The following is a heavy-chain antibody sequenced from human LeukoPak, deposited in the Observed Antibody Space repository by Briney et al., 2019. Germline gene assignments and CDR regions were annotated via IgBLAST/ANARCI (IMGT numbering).Heavy chain of an antibody. D-gene: IGHD6-6*01. V-gene: IGHV1-2*02. Sequence: ASLKLSCKVSGYTFTGYYMHWVRQGPRQGLGWVGWINLNSGGTNYAQKFQGRVTMTRDTSISTAYMELSRLRSDDTAVYYCARAGSYSRSSDYYYYYMVVWGKGTTVTVSS. CDR2: INLNSGGT. J-gene: IGHJ6*03. CDR1: GYTFTGYY. CDR3: ARAGSYSRSSDYYYYYMVV.